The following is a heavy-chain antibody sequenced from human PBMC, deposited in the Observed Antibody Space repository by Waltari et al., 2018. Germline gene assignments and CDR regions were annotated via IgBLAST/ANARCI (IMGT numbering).Heavy chain of an antibody. CDR3: ARMGAGRAPDY. CDR1: GLSFSSYW. CDR2: IKADGSGK. Sequence: EVQLVESGGGLVQPGGSLRLSCPASGLSFSSYWMTWFSQAPGTGLEWVATIKADGSGKFYVDSVKGRFSISRDNAKNSLYLQMNSLRAEDTAIFYCARMGAGRAPDYWGQGTLVTVSS. D-gene: IGHD3-16*01. V-gene: IGHV3-7*03. J-gene: IGHJ4*02.